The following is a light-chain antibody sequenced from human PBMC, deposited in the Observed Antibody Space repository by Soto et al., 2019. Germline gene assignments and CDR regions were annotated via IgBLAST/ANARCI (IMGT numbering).Light chain of an antibody. CDR2: HAS. V-gene: IGKV1-5*02. Sequence: DIQTTQSPSARPASQRDRVTNICRASQSISNWLAWYQQKPGTAPKVLIYHASNLQSGVPSRFSGSGSGTEFTLTISSLQPDDFATYYCQQYNSYSFGQGTKVDI. J-gene: IGKJ1*01. CDR3: QQYNSYS. CDR1: QSISNW.